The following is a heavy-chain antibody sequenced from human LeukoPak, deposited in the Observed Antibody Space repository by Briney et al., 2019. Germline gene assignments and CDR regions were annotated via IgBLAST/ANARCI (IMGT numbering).Heavy chain of an antibody. CDR3: AKDLGPHQLLPNWFDP. D-gene: IGHD2-2*01. J-gene: IGHJ5*02. V-gene: IGHV3-30*02. CDR1: GFTFSSYG. Sequence: GGSLRLSCAASGFTFSSYGMHWVRQAPGKGLEWVAFIRYDGSNKYYADSVKGRFTISRDNSKNTLYLQMNSLRAEDTAVYYCAKDLGPHQLLPNWFDPWGQGTLVTVSS. CDR2: IRYDGSNK.